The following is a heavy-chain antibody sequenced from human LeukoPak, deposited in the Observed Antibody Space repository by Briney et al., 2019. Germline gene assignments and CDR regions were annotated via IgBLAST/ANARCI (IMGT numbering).Heavy chain of an antibody. V-gene: IGHV3-30*18. J-gene: IGHJ4*02. CDR2: ISYDGSNK. CDR3: AKELRFLEWLLFN. Sequence: GGSLRLSCAASGFTFSSYGMHWVRQAPGKGLEWVAVISYDGSNKYYADSVKGRFTISRDNSKNTLYRQMNSLRAEDTAVYYCAKELRFLEWLLFNWGQGTLVTVSS. CDR1: GFTFSSYG. D-gene: IGHD3-3*01.